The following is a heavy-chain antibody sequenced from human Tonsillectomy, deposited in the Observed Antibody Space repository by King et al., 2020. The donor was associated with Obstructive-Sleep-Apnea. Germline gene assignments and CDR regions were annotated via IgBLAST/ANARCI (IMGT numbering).Heavy chain of an antibody. J-gene: IGHJ4*02. D-gene: IGHD3-3*01. Sequence: VQLVESGGGLVQPGGSLRLSCAASGFTFSNYWMHWVRQAPGKGLVWVSRINSDETNINYVDSVKGRFTISRDNAKNTVHLQMNSLRAEDTAVYYCARGLDFWSGYYGHDYWGQGTLVTVSS. CDR1: GFTFSNYW. V-gene: IGHV3-74*01. CDR3: ARGLDFWSGYYGHDY. CDR2: INSDETNI.